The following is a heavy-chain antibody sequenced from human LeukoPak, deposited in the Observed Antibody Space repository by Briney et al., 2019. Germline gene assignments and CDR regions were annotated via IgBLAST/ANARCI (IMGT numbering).Heavy chain of an antibody. CDR2: ISGSGGAT. V-gene: IGHV3-23*01. CDR1: GFTFSSYW. J-gene: IGHJ4*02. CDR3: AKDSCASTSCYWDY. D-gene: IGHD2-2*01. Sequence: PGGSLRLSCAASGFTFSSYWMNWVRQSPGKGLEWLSVISGSGGATYYADSVKGRFTISRDNSKNTLYLQMNSLTAEDTAIYYCAKDSCASTSCYWDYWGQGTLVTVSS.